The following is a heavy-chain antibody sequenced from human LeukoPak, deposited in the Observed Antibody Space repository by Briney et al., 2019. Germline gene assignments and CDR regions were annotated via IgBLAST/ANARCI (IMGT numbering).Heavy chain of an antibody. CDR1: GFSFTTYW. D-gene: IGHD6-19*01. V-gene: IGHV3-7*01. CDR3: ARAVAGLNTNRVDLPKGLYYYYYMDV. J-gene: IGHJ6*03. Sequence: PGGSLRLSFAASGFSFTTYWMSWVRQAQGKGLEWVAPINQDGTERYYVDSVKGRFTRSKEKGKNSPDLQMNSLRAEDTDVYYCARAVAGLNTNRVDLPKGLYYYYYMDVWGKGTTVTVSS. CDR2: INQDGTER.